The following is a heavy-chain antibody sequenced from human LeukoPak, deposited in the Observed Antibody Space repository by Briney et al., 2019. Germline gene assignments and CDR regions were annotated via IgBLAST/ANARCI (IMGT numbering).Heavy chain of an antibody. D-gene: IGHD3-3*01. J-gene: IGHJ4*02. Sequence: GGSLRLSCAASGFTLSSYWMSWVRQAPGKGPEWVANIKQDGSEKYYVDSVKGRFTISRDNAKNSLYLQMNSLRAEDTAVYYCARDQTPPDYDFWSGYYGYWGQGTLVTVSS. CDR1: GFTLSSYW. CDR3: ARDQTPPDYDFWSGYYGY. CDR2: IKQDGSEK. V-gene: IGHV3-7*01.